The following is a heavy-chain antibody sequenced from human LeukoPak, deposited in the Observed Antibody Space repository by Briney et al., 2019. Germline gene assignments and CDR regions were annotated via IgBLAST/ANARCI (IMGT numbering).Heavy chain of an antibody. V-gene: IGHV3-23*01. D-gene: IGHD3-3*02. Sequence: GGSLRLSCAASGLTFRTYAMSWVRQAPGKGLEWVSSISDSGGYTFYADSVKGRFTISRDNSKNTVYLQMNSLRADDTAVYYCAKAGSIRFDYWGQGTLVTVSS. J-gene: IGHJ4*02. CDR1: GLTFRTYA. CDR3: AKAGSIRFDY. CDR2: ISDSGGYT.